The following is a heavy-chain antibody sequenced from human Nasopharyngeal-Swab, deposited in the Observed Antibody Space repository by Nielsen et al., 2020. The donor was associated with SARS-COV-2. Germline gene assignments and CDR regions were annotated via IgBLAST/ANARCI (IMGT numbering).Heavy chain of an antibody. J-gene: IGHJ4*02. CDR2: ISWNSGSI. Sequence: SLKISCAASGFTFDDYAMHWVRQAPGKGLEWVSGISWNSGSIGYADSVKGRFTISRDNAKNSLYLQMNSLRAEDTALYYCAKTMVYSSSSYYFDYWGQGTLVTSPQ. CDR1: GFTFDDYA. D-gene: IGHD6-6*01. CDR3: AKTMVYSSSSYYFDY. V-gene: IGHV3-9*01.